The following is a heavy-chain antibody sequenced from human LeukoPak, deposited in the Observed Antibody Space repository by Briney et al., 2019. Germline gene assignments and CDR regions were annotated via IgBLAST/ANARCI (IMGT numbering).Heavy chain of an antibody. D-gene: IGHD6-13*01. V-gene: IGHV3-43*01. Sequence: GGSLRLSCAASGFTFDDYTMHWVRQAPGKGLEWVSVISWDGGSTYYADSVKGRFTISRDNSRNTLYLQMNSLRAEDTAVYYCAKQHVEGSSSWYFGRTKGWLDPWGQGTLVTVSS. CDR3: AKQHVEGSSSWYFGRTKGWLDP. CDR2: ISWDGGST. J-gene: IGHJ5*02. CDR1: GFTFDDYT.